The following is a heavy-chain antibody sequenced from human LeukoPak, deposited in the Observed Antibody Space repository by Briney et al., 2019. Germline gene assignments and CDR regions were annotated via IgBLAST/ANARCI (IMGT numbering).Heavy chain of an antibody. CDR2: ISYDGSNK. D-gene: IGHD3/OR15-3a*01. V-gene: IGHV3-30-3*01. Sequence: PGGSLRLSCAASGFTFSSYAMHWVRQAPGKGLEWVAVISYDGSNKYYADSVKGRFTISRDNAKNSLYLQMNSLRAEDAAVYYCARQQGTGPLWLFDYWGQGTLVTVSS. CDR1: GFTFSSYA. J-gene: IGHJ4*02. CDR3: ARQQGTGPLWLFDY.